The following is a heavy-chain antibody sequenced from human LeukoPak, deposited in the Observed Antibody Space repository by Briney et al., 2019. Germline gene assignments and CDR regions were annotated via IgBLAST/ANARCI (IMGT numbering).Heavy chain of an antibody. J-gene: IGHJ4*02. D-gene: IGHD6-13*01. CDR1: AFTFSSYG. CDR2: ISGNSGFT. Sequence: TGGSLRLSCVASAFTFSSYGMSWVRQAPGKGLEWVSTISGNSGFTYYADSVKGRFTISRDNSKNTLYLQMNSLRAEDTAIYYCAKELGISNWYYFDNWGQGTLVTVSS. CDR3: AKELGISNWYYFDN. V-gene: IGHV3-23*01.